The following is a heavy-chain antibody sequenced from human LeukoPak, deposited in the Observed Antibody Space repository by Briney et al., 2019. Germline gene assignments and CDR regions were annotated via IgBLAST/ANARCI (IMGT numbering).Heavy chain of an antibody. D-gene: IGHD3-10*01. J-gene: IGHJ5*02. CDR3: ARDRWVRGVILNWFDP. CDR1: GFTFSSYS. Sequence: GGSLRLSCAASGFTFSSYSMNWVRQAPGKGLEWVANIKQDGSEKYYVDSVKGRFTISRDNAKNSLYLQMNSLRAEDTAVYYCARDRWVRGVILNWFDPWGQGTLVTVSS. CDR2: IKQDGSEK. V-gene: IGHV3-7*01.